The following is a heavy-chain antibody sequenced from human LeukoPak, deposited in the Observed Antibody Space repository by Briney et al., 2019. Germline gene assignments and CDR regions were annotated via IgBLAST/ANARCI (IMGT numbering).Heavy chain of an antibody. CDR2: INHSGST. Sequence: PSETLSLTCSVYGGSFSGYYWSWIRQPPGKGLEWIGEINHSGSTNYNPSLKSRVTMSVDTSKNQFSLKLSSVTAADTAVYYCARAVAGTPYYFDYWGQGTLVTVSS. CDR1: GGSFSGYY. D-gene: IGHD6-19*01. J-gene: IGHJ4*02. V-gene: IGHV4-34*01. CDR3: ARAVAGTPYYFDY.